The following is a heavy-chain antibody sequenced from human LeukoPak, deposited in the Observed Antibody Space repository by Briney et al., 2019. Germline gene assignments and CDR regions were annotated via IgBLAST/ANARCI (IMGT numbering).Heavy chain of an antibody. D-gene: IGHD1-1*01. CDR3: ARDRQTSDYYYYYMDV. CDR1: GGSISSYY. V-gene: IGHV4-59*01. Sequence: SETLSLTCTVSGGSISSYYWSWIRQPPGKGLEWIGYIYYSGSTNYNPSLKSRVTISVDTSKNQFSLKLSSATAADTAVYYCARDRQTSDYYYYYMDVWGKGTTVTVSS. J-gene: IGHJ6*03. CDR2: IYYSGST.